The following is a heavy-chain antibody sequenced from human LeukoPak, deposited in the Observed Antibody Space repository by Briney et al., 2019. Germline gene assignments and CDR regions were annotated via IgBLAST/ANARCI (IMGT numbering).Heavy chain of an antibody. V-gene: IGHV4-59*08. CDR3: ARGNGYSSSRVFDY. CDR1: GGSISSYY. Sequence: SETLSLTCTVSGGSISSYYWSWIRQPPGKGLEWIGYIYYSRSTYYNPSLKSRVTISVDTSKNQFSLKLSSVTAADTAVYYCARGNGYSSSRVFDYWGQGTLVTVSS. J-gene: IGHJ4*02. D-gene: IGHD6-13*01. CDR2: IYYSRST.